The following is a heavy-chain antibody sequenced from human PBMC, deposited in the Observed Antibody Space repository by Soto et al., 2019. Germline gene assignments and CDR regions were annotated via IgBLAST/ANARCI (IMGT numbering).Heavy chain of an antibody. CDR1: GGSISSSYW. CDR3: ARVSGSYYYGMDV. CDR2: IYHSGST. V-gene: IGHV4-4*02. Sequence: QVQLQESGPGLVKPSGTLSLTCAVSGGSISSSYWWSCVRPPPGKGLEWIGEIYHSGSTNYNPSLKSRVTISVDKSKNQFSLKLSSVTAADTAVYYCARVSGSYYYGMDVWGQGTTVTVSS. D-gene: IGHD1-26*01. J-gene: IGHJ6*02.